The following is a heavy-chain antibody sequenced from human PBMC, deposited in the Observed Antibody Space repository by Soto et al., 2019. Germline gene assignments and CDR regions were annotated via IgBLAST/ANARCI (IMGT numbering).Heavy chain of an antibody. CDR3: VKRRGGKNFDFFD. CDR1: GFTFSSYA. D-gene: IGHD1-1*01. V-gene: IGHV3-64D*06. CDR2: VRGNGDPP. Sequence: TGWSLRLSCSASGFTFSSYAMHWVRQAPGKGLEYVSGVRGNGDPPFYADSVKGRFTISRDNSKNTLYLQMSGLSADDTAVYYCVKRRGGKNFDFFDWGQGALGTVS. J-gene: IGHJ4*02.